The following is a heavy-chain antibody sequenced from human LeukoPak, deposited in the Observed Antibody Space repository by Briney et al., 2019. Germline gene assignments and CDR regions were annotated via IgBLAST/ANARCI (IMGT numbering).Heavy chain of an antibody. D-gene: IGHD2-21*02. CDR3: ARFNGVCGGDCYQWARGYYYGMDV. CDR2: IKQDGSEK. Sequence: GGSLRLSCAASGFTFSSYWMSWVRQAPGKGLEWVANIKQDGSEKYYVDSVKGRFTISRDNAKNSLYLQMNSLRAEDTAVYYCARFNGVCGGDCYQWARGYYYGMDVWGQGTTVTVSS. V-gene: IGHV3-7*01. J-gene: IGHJ6*02. CDR1: GFTFSSYW.